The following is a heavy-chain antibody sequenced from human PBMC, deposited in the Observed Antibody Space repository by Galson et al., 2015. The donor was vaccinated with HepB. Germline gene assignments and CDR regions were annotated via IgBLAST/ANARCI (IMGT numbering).Heavy chain of an antibody. D-gene: IGHD3-3*01. CDR2: ISSSSSTI. CDR1: GFTFSSYS. CDR3: AKLCPQKVLRFLEWRRVYYMDV. Sequence: SLRLSCAASGFTFSSYSMNWVRQAPGKGLEWVSYISSSSSTIYYADSVKGRFTISRDNAKNSLYLQMNSLRAEDTAVYYCAKLCPQKVLRFLEWRRVYYMDVWGKGTTVTVSS. J-gene: IGHJ6*03. V-gene: IGHV3-48*04.